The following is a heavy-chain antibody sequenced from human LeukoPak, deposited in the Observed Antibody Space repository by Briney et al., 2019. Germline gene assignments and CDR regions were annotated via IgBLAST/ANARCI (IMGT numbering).Heavy chain of an antibody. Sequence: SETLSLTCAVSGGSISSGGYSWSWLRQPPGKGLEWIGYIYHSGSTYYHPSFKSRVTRSVDRSKNQCSLKLSSVTAAGAAVYYCARVPIDEYYLDYWGQGTLVTVSS. J-gene: IGHJ4*02. CDR1: GGSISSGGYS. D-gene: IGHD2/OR15-2a*01. CDR2: IYHSGST. CDR3: ARVPIDEYYLDY. V-gene: IGHV4-30-2*01.